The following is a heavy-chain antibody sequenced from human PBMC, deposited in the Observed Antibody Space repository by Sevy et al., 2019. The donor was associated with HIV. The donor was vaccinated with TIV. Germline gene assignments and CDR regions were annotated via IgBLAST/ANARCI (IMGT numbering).Heavy chain of an antibody. CDR3: ARGWERLGFDP. J-gene: IGHJ5*02. CDR2: ISNSSSYI. Sequence: GGSLRLSCAASGFTFSSYSMNWVRQAPGKGLEWVSSISNSSSYIYYADSVKGRFTISRDNAKNSLYLQMNSLRAEDTAVYYGARGWERLGFDPWGQGTLVTVSS. CDR1: GFTFSSYS. V-gene: IGHV3-21*01. D-gene: IGHD1-26*01.